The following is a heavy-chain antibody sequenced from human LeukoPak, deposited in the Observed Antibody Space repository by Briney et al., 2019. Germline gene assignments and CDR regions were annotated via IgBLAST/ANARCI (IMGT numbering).Heavy chain of an antibody. D-gene: IGHD2-2*01. CDR2: NYYSGST. CDR1: GFNFIDYT. V-gene: IGHV4-38-2*01. CDR3: ASGPFIVVVPAAKAPGRSDYYYYYMDV. J-gene: IGHJ6*03. Sequence: PGGSLRLSCAASGFNFIDYTMNWVRQAPGKGLEWIGSNYYSGSTYYNPSLKSRVTISVDTSKNQFSLKLSSVTAADTAVYYCASGPFIVVVPAAKAPGRSDYYYYYMDVWGKGTTVTVSS.